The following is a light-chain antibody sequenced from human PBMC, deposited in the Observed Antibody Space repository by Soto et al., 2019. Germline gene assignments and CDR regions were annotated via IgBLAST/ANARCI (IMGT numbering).Light chain of an antibody. CDR2: GAS. V-gene: IGKV3-15*01. CDR1: QSVGTQ. J-gene: IGKJ4*01. CDR3: QQYSGRPLVT. Sequence: EIVMTQSPATLSVSPGERATLSCRASQSVGTQLAWYQLKPGQTPRLLIFGASNRATGIPARFSGSGSGSEFTLTISSLQAEDFAVFSCQQYSGRPLVTFGGGTKVEIK.